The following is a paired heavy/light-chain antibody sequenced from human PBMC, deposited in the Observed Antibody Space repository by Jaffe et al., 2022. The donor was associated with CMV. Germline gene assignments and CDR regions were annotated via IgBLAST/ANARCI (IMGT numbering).Heavy chain of an antibody. D-gene: IGHD3-10*01. Sequence: EVQLLESGGGFVQPGGSLRLSCTASGFAFSSYAMGWVRQAPGKGLEWVSVFSGSSETASYGGSVQGRFVITRDNSRNTLDLQMNRLTADDTAMYYCAKSSAATSYSGIDYWGQGILVTVSP. CDR1: GFAFSSYA. CDR2: FSGSSETA. V-gene: IGHV3-23*01. J-gene: IGHJ4*02. CDR3: AKSSAATSYSGIDY.
Light chain of an antibody. V-gene: IGKV4-1*01. Sequence: DIVMTQSPDSLAVSLGERATINCKSSQSVFYNSDSKNYLAWYQHKPGRPPKLLIDWASTRESGVPDRFSGSGSGTSFTLTISNLQPEDVAVYYCQQYYSLPFTFGPGTKVEIK. CDR2: WAS. J-gene: IGKJ3*01. CDR1: QSVFYNSDSKNY. CDR3: QQYYSLPFT.